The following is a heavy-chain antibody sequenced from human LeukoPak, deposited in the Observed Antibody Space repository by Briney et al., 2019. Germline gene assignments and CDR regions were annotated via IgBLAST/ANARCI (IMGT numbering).Heavy chain of an antibody. Sequence: GASVKVSCKASGYTFTSYYMHWVRQAPGQGLEWMGIINPSGGSTSYAQKFQGRVTMTRDTSTSTVYMELSSLRSEDTAVYYCASVSPRGGTYYGMDVWGKGTTVTVSS. V-gene: IGHV1-46*01. J-gene: IGHJ6*04. D-gene: IGHD1-1*01. CDR1: GYTFTSYY. CDR2: INPSGGST. CDR3: ASVSPRGGTYYGMDV.